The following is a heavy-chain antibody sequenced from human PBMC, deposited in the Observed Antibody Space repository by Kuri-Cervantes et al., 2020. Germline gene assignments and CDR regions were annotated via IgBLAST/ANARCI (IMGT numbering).Heavy chain of an antibody. Sequence: GESLKISCAASGFTFSSYGMHWVRQAPGKGLEWVSVIYSGGSTYYADSVKGRFTISRDNSKNTLYLQMNSLRAEDTAVYYCARDLSITGTTNYYYYGMDVWGQGTTVTVSS. J-gene: IGHJ6*02. CDR2: IYSGGST. V-gene: IGHV3-53*01. CDR1: GFTFSSYG. CDR3: ARDLSITGTTNYYYYGMDV. D-gene: IGHD1-7*01.